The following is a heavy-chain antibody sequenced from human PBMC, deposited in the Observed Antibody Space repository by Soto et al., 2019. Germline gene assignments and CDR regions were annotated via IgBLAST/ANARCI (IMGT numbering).Heavy chain of an antibody. CDR3: ARHMSGYYDSSGYPPGWFDP. Sequence: GESLKISCKGSGYSFTSYWISWVRQMPGKGLEWMGRIDPSDSYTNYSPSFQGHVTISADKSISTAYLQWSSLKASDTAMYYCARHMSGYYDSSGYPPGWFDPWGQGTLGTVS. V-gene: IGHV5-10-1*01. CDR2: IDPSDSYT. D-gene: IGHD3-22*01. J-gene: IGHJ5*02. CDR1: GYSFTSYW.